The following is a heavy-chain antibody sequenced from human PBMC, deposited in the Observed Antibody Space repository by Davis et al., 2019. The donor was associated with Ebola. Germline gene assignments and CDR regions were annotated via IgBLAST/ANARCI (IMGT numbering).Heavy chain of an antibody. V-gene: IGHV5-10-1*04. Sequence: GESLKISCKGSGYSFTSYWISWVRQMPGKGLEWMGRIDPSDSYTNYSPSFQGQVTISADKSISTAYLQWSSLKASDTAMYYCARALGYCSGGSCYGFDYWGQGTLVTVSS. J-gene: IGHJ4*02. CDR3: ARALGYCSGGSCYGFDY. CDR1: GYSFTSYW. D-gene: IGHD2-15*01. CDR2: IDPSDSYT.